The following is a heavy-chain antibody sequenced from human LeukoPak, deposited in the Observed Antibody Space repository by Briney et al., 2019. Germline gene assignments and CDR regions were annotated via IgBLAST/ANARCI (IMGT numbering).Heavy chain of an antibody. CDR2: ISESGANT. V-gene: IGHV3-23*01. CDR1: GFTFSSYA. Sequence: GGSLRLSCAASGFTFSSYAMSWVRQAPGKGLEWVSTISESGANTHYAASVKGRFTISRDDSKNTLYVQMNSLRAEDTAVCYCAGGYSGYDYLYGMDVWGQGTTVTVSS. D-gene: IGHD5-12*01. CDR3: AGGYSGYDYLYGMDV. J-gene: IGHJ6*02.